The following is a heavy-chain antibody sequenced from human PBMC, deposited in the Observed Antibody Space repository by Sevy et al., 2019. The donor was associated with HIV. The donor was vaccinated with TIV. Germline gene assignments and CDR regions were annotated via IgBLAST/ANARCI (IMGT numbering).Heavy chain of an antibody. CDR1: GFSFSSYS. D-gene: IGHD6-13*01. J-gene: IGHJ4*02. CDR2: IRSSNSYI. Sequence: GGSLRLSCAASGFSFSSYSVSWVRQAPGKELEWVASIRSSNSYIYYADSVKGRFTISRDNAKNSLFLHMNTLRAEDTAVYYCARSYSSSWYILYYFEYWGQGTPVTVSS. V-gene: IGHV3-21*01. CDR3: ARSYSSSWYILYYFEY.